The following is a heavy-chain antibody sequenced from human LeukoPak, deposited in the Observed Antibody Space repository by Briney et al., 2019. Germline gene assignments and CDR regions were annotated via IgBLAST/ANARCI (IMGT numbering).Heavy chain of an antibody. D-gene: IGHD3-22*01. CDR1: GGTFSLYY. J-gene: IGHJ4*02. CDR2: INHSGNT. Sequence: SETLSLTCAVYGGTFSLYYWTWIRQSPGKGLEWIGEINHSGNTNYNPSLKSRVTISVDTSKNQFSLKLSSVTAADTAVYYCARDQHDSSGFSPMPFDYWGQGTLVTVSS. V-gene: IGHV4-34*01. CDR3: ARDQHDSSGFSPMPFDY.